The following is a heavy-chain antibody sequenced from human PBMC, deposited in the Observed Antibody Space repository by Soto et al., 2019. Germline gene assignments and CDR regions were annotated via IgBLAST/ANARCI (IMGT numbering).Heavy chain of an antibody. J-gene: IGHJ6*03. CDR1: GGSFSGYY. V-gene: IGHV4-34*01. D-gene: IGHD6-6*01. CDR3: ARGAAPYYYYYYMDV. CDR2: INHSGST. Sequence: SETLSLTCAVYGGSFSGYYWSWIRQPPGKGLEWIGEINHSGSTNYNPSPKSRVTISVDTSKNQFSLRLSSVTAADTAVYYCARGAAPYYYYYYMDVWGKGTTVTVSS.